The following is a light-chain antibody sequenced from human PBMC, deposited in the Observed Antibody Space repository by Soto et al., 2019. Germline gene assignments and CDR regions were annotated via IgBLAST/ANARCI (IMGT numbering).Light chain of an antibody. Sequence: DIQMTQSPSTLPASVGDRVTITCRASQTISNWLAWYQQKPGKVPKLLIYKASSLESGVPSRFSGSGSATEFTRTISSLQPDDLATYYCQQYNLYWTFGQGTKVEIK. J-gene: IGKJ1*01. CDR2: KAS. V-gene: IGKV1-5*03. CDR1: QTISNW. CDR3: QQYNLYWT.